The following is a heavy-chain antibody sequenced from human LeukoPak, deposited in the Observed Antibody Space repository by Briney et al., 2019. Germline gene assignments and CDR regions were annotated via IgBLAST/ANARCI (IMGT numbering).Heavy chain of an antibody. D-gene: IGHD3-10*01. CDR3: ARGPWASGTQITSLDL. J-gene: IGHJ2*01. V-gene: IGHV3-21*01. CDR2: ISSSSSYI. CDR1: GFTFSSYS. Sequence: NPGGSLRLSCAASGFTFSSYSMNWVRQAPGKGLEWVSSISSSSSYIYYADSVKGRFTISRDNAKNSLYLQMNSLRAEDTAVYYCARGPWASGTQITSLDLWGRGTLVTVSS.